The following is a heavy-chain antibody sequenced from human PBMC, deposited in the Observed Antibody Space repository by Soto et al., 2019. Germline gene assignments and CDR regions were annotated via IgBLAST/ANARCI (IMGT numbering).Heavy chain of an antibody. Sequence: PXGTLALTSTVSGDSVSNNVDYWGWIRQPPGKGLEWVGSIYYNGNTYYKASLKSRATISVDTSKNQFSLRLTSVAAADTVVYYCVRNKGSTSMYHFFDPWGQGTLVTVSS. CDR2: IYYNGNT. V-gene: IGHV4-39*01. D-gene: IGHD2-2*01. CDR3: VRNKGSTSMYHFFDP. J-gene: IGHJ5*02. CDR1: GDSVSNNVDY.